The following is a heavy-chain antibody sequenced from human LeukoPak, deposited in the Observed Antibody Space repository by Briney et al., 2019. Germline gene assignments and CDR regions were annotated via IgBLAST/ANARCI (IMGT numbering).Heavy chain of an antibody. Sequence: SETLSLTCTVSGDSISSSNYCWGWIRQPPGKGLEWIGNIYYPGTTYLNPSLKSRVTISVDTSKNQFSLKLSSVTAADTAVYYCARDQRRWPTDHYYYYMDVWGKGTTVTVSS. J-gene: IGHJ6*03. V-gene: IGHV4-39*07. D-gene: IGHD4-23*01. CDR2: IYYPGTT. CDR3: ARDQRRWPTDHYYYYMDV. CDR1: GDSISSSNYC.